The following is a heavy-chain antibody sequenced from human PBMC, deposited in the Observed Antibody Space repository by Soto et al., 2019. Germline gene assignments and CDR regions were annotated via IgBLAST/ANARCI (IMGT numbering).Heavy chain of an antibody. CDR3: AREDYYRSSYYGMEV. CDR1: GFTLSSNY. D-gene: IGHD3-10*01. V-gene: IGHV3-53*01. CDR2: IYSGGST. Sequence: SLRLCCAASGFTLSSNYMSWVRQAPVKGLEWVSVIYSGGSTYYADSVKGRFTISRDNSKNTLYLQMNSLRAEDTAVYYCAREDYYRSSYYGMEVWDKAPTVNVSS. J-gene: IGHJ6*04.